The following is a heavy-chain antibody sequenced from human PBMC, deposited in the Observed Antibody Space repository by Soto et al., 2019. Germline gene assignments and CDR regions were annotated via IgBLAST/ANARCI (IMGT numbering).Heavy chain of an antibody. V-gene: IGHV1-2*02. D-gene: IGHD2-8*01. CDR2: INPNSGGT. CDR1: GYSFPDYY. Sequence: ASVKVSCKASGYSFPDYYIHWVRQAPGQGLEWMGWINPNSGGTNYAQKFQGRVTMTRDTSISTAYMELSRLRSDDTAVYYCARDTNPNLAEYWGQGTLVTSPQ. CDR3: ARDTNPNLAEY. J-gene: IGHJ4*02.